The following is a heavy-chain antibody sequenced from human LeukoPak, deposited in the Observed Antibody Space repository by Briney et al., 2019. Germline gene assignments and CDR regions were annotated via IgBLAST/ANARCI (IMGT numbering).Heavy chain of an antibody. CDR3: ARVGAIVARLPHFDY. D-gene: IGHD5-12*01. CDR2: IGAGGTFT. CDR1: GFTFSSYA. Sequence: GGSLRLSCTASGFTFSSYAMNWVRQAPGKGLEWVSGIGAGGTFTYYADSVKGRFTIFRDNSRNTLYLQMNSLRADDTAVYYCARVGAIVARLPHFDYWGQGTLVTVSS. V-gene: IGHV3-23*01. J-gene: IGHJ4*02.